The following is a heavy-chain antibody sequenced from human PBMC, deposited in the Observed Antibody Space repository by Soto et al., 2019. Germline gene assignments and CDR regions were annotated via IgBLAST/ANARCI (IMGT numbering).Heavy chain of an antibody. D-gene: IGHD3-16*01. CDR3: ASRRFGEYAY. J-gene: IGHJ4*02. CDR1: GFTFTTYA. Sequence: ESGGGLVQPGGSLRLSCVASGFTFTTYAMTWVRQAPGKGLEWVSGISGDSDGTYYADSVKGRFTISRDNSKNTVFLQMDSLTAEDTALYYCASRRFGEYAYWGQGTLVTVSS. V-gene: IGHV3-23*01. CDR2: ISGDSDGT.